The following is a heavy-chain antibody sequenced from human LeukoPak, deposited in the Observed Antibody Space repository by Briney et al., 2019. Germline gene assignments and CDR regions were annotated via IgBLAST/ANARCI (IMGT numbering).Heavy chain of an antibody. Sequence: SETLSLTCTVSGGSISSGSYYWSWIRQPAGRGLEWIGRIYTSGSTNYNPSLKSRVTISVDTSKNQFSLKLSSVTAADTAVYYCAREDKGPAFFDYWGRGTLVTVSS. CDR1: GGSISSGSYY. J-gene: IGHJ4*02. CDR3: AREDKGPAFFDY. D-gene: IGHD2-15*01. CDR2: IYTSGST. V-gene: IGHV4-61*02.